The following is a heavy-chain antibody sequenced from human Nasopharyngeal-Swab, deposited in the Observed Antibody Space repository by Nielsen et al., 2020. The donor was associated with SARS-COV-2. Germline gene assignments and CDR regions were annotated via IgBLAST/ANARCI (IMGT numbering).Heavy chain of an antibody. CDR3: ARQTYYDYVWGVGHFDY. V-gene: IGHV4-61*02. Sequence: SETLSLTCTVSGGSISSGSSYWSWIRQPAGKGLEWIGRIYTSGSTNYNPSLKSRVTISVDTSKNQFSLKLSSVTAADTAVYYCARQTYYDYVWGVGHFDYWGQGTLVTVSS. J-gene: IGHJ4*02. CDR1: GGSISSGSSY. D-gene: IGHD3-16*01. CDR2: IYTSGST.